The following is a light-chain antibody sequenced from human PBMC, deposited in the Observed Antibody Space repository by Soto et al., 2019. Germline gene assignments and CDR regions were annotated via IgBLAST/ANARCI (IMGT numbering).Light chain of an antibody. V-gene: IGLV2-14*01. CDR1: SSDVGAYNY. CDR3: SSYISSSTPAI. CDR2: DVN. J-gene: IGLJ2*01. Sequence: QSALTQPVSVSGSPGQSITISCTGTSSDVGAYNYVSWYQQHPGKAPKLMIYDVNNRPSGVSNRFSGSKSGNTASLTISGLQAEDEADYYCSSYISSSTPAIFGGGTKVTVL.